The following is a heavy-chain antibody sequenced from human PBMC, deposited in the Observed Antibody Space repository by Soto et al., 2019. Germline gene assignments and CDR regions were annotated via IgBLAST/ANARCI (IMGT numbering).Heavy chain of an antibody. J-gene: IGHJ6*02. CDR3: ARGEAGKAHPAGTLEWLRGDYYYYGMDV. Sequence: SETLSLTCAVSGGSISSSNWWSWVRQPPGKGLEWMGGIYHSGSTNYNPSLKSQGTISVDKSKNQFSLKLSSVTAADAAVSHCARGEAGKAHPAGTLEWLRGDYYYYGMDVWGQGTTVTVSS. CDR2: IYHSGST. CDR1: GGSISSSNW. D-gene: IGHD3-3*01. V-gene: IGHV4-4*02.